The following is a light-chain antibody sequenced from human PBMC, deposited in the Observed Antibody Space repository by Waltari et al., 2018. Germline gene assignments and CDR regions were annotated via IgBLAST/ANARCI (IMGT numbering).Light chain of an antibody. CDR3: TSYAGGPHV. Sequence: QSALTQPPSASGSPGQSVPTPCTRPSSHVVGSHFVSWCPHNPGKAPKLIIHEVTKRPSGVPDRFSGSKSGNTATLTISGLQAEDEAEYYCTSYAGGPHVFGTGTKVTVL. J-gene: IGLJ1*01. V-gene: IGLV2-8*01. CDR1: SSHVVGSHF. CDR2: EVT.